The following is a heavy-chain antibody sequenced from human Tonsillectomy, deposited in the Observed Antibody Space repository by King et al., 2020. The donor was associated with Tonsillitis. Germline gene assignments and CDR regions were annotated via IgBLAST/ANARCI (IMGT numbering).Heavy chain of an antibody. CDR1: GFTFSNYA. Sequence: VQLVESEGGVVQPGRSLRLSCAASGFTFSNYAMHWVRQAPGKGLEWVAVISYDGSNKYYAHSVKGRFTISRDSAKNTLYLQMNSLRAEDTAMYYCARDTDSGSSWDYYYGMDVWGQGTTVTVSS. J-gene: IGHJ6*02. D-gene: IGHD6-13*01. CDR3: ARDTDSGSSWDYYYGMDV. CDR2: ISYDGSNK. V-gene: IGHV3-30-3*01.